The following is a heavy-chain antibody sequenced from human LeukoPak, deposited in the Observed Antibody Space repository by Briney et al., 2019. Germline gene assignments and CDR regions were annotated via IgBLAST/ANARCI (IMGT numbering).Heavy chain of an antibody. Sequence: PGGSLRLSCAASGFTFSSYAMSWVRQAPGKGLEWVSGISWNSGSIGYADSVKGRFTISRDNAKNSLYLQMNSLRAEDTALYYCAKDIALWSGYHDAFDIWGQGTMVTVSS. J-gene: IGHJ3*02. V-gene: IGHV3-9*01. CDR2: ISWNSGSI. CDR3: AKDIALWSGYHDAFDI. CDR1: GFTFSSYA. D-gene: IGHD3-3*01.